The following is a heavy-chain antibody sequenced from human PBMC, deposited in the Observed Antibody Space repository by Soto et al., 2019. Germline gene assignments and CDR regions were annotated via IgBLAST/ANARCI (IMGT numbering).Heavy chain of an antibody. V-gene: IGHV3-74*01. CDR1: GFTFSSYW. CDR2: ISGDVSST. CDR3: ERGIGYSAQDY. Sequence: GGSLRLSCAASGFTFSSYWMHWVRQAPGKGLVWVSRISGDVSSTDYADSVKGRFTISRDNAKNTLYLQMNSLRAEDTAVYYCERGIGYSAQDYWGQGTLVTVSS. J-gene: IGHJ4*02. D-gene: IGHD1-1*01.